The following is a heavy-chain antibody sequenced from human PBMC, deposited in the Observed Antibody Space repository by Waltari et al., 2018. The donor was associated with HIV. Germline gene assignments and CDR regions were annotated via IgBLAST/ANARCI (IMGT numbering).Heavy chain of an antibody. Sequence: QVQLQESGPGLVRPPQTLSLTCTVSGGSIGIGPYYWSWTRQHPGKGLEWIGYIYDSGDTFYNPTLKRRVAMSVETSKNQFSLRLNSVTAADTAVYYCARGWDTARVAGDYFGMDVWGQGTTVTVSS. CDR1: GGSIGIGPYY. D-gene: IGHD5-18*01. V-gene: IGHV4-31*03. CDR2: IYDSGDT. J-gene: IGHJ6*02. CDR3: ARGWDTARVAGDYFGMDV.